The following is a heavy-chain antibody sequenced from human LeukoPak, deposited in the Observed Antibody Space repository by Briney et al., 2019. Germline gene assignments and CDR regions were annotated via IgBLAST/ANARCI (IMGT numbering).Heavy chain of an antibody. D-gene: IGHD6-19*01. CDR2: MNPNSGNT. CDR1: GYTFTNNG. Sequence: ASVKVSCKASGYTFTNNGIHWVRQATGQGLEWMGWMNPNSGNTGYAQKFQGRVTITRNTSISTAYMELSSLRSEDTAVYYCARNVYSSGPDDAFDIWGQGTMVTVSS. V-gene: IGHV1-8*03. J-gene: IGHJ3*02. CDR3: ARNVYSSGPDDAFDI.